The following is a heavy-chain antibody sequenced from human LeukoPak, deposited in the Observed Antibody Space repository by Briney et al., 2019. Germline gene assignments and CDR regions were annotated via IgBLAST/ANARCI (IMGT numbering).Heavy chain of an antibody. V-gene: IGHV1-8*01. Sequence: ASVTVSCKASGYTFTSYDINWVRQATGQGLEWMGWMNPNSGNTGYAQKFQGRVTMTRNTSISTAYMELRSLRSDDTAVYYCARAAHPHPGSLAGAYWGQGTLVTVSS. CDR1: GYTFTSYD. J-gene: IGHJ4*02. CDR3: ARAAHPHPGSLAGAY. CDR2: MNPNSGNT. D-gene: IGHD6-13*01.